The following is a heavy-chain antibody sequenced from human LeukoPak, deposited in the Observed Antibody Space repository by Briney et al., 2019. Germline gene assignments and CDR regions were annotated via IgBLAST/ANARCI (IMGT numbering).Heavy chain of an antibody. CDR3: ARGEYYFDY. J-gene: IGHJ4*02. Sequence: GGSLRLSCAASGFTFNNYQMNWVRQAPGKGLECISYISSSGRTIYYADSLKGRFTVSRDNAKNSLYLRMNNLRAEDTAVYYCARGEYYFDYWSQGTLVTVSS. CDR1: GFTFNNYQ. V-gene: IGHV3-48*03. CDR2: ISSSGRTI.